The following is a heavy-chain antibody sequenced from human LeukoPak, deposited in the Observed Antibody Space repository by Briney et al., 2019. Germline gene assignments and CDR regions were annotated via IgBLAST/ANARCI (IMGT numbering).Heavy chain of an antibody. CDR3: ARDKGKDSSGYYYPGGY. V-gene: IGHV3-23*01. Sequence: PGGSLRLSCAASGFTFSSYAMSWVRQAPGKGLEWVSLISGSGGSTYYADSVKGRFTISRDNSKNTLYLQMNSLRAEDTAVYYCARDKGKDSSGYYYPGGYWGQGTLVTVSS. J-gene: IGHJ4*02. D-gene: IGHD3-22*01. CDR2: ISGSGGST. CDR1: GFTFSSYA.